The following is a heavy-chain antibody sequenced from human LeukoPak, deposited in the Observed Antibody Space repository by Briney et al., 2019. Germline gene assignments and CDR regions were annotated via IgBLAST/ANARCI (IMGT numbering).Heavy chain of an antibody. Sequence: GGSLRLSCAASGFTFSDYYMSWIRQAPGKGLEWVSYISSSGSTIYYADSVKGRFTISRDNAKNSPYLQMNSLRAEDTAVYYCASLYGSGSYYIRHYYYYGMDVWGQGTTVTVSS. V-gene: IGHV3-11*01. CDR1: GFTFSDYY. CDR3: ASLYGSGSYYIRHYYYYGMDV. D-gene: IGHD3-10*01. CDR2: ISSSGSTI. J-gene: IGHJ6*02.